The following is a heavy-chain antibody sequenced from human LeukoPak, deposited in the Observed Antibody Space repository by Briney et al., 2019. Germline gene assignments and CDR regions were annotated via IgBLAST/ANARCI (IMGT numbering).Heavy chain of an antibody. J-gene: IGHJ6*04. D-gene: IGHD3-10*02. CDR2: ISSGSSAI. CDR3: AELGITMIGGV. Sequence: GGSLRLSCAASGFTFSDYYMSWIRQAPGKGLEWVSIISSGSSAIFSADALKGRFTISRDNAKNPLYLQMNSLGAEDTAVYYCAELGITMIGGVWGKGTTVTISS. V-gene: IGHV3-11*04. CDR1: GFTFSDYY.